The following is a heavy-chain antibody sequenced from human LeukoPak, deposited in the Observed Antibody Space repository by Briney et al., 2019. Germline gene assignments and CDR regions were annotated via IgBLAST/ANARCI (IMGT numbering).Heavy chain of an antibody. V-gene: IGHV3-33*01. CDR1: GCPFSTYG. Sequence: PGRTLTLSCTASGCPFSTYGMHWVRRAPGKGLEWVAGLASDGRNENYPDSVKGRFTISRDNSKNTLYLQMNILRAEDTAVYYCARGGGGQLDYWGQGALVTVSS. CDR2: LASDGRNE. D-gene: IGHD3-16*01. J-gene: IGHJ4*02. CDR3: ARGGGGQLDY.